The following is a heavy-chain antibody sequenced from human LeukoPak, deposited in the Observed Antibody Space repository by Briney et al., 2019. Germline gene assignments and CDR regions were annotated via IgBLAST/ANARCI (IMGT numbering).Heavy chain of an antibody. J-gene: IGHJ4*02. CDR1: GFTFSDHH. CDR2: IRNKANRYTT. Sequence: GGSLRLSCAASGFTFSDHHMDWVRQAPGEGLEWVARIRNKANRYTTEYAASVKGRYTISRDDSENSLYLQMDSLKTEDTAVYYCARSPLGIAPFDYWGQGTLVTVSS. CDR3: ARSPLGIAPFDY. D-gene: IGHD7-27*01. V-gene: IGHV3-72*01.